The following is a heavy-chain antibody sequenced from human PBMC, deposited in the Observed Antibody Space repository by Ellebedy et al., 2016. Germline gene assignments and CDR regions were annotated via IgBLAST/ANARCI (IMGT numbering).Heavy chain of an antibody. CDR1: GGSISSYY. J-gene: IGHJ4*02. CDR3: ARHVGGSRGWYLP. V-gene: IGHV4-59*08. Sequence: SETLSLTCTVSGGSISSYYWSWIRQPPGKRLEWIGYINYSGSTNYNPSLKSRVTISVDTSKNQFSLKLSSVTAADTAVYYCARHVGGSRGWYLPWGQGTLVTVSS. D-gene: IGHD6-19*01. CDR2: INYSGST.